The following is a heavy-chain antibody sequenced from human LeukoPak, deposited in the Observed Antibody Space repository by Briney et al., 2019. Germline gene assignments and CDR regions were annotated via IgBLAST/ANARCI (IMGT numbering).Heavy chain of an antibody. CDR2: ISYDGSNK. CDR1: GFTFSSYA. D-gene: IGHD6-13*01. CDR3: AREGSSSWAHFDY. J-gene: IGHJ4*02. V-gene: IGHV3-30*04. Sequence: GRSLRLSCAASGFTFSSYAMHWVRQAPGKGLECVAVISYDGSNKYYADSVKGRFTISRDNSKNTLYLQMNSLRAEDTAVYYCAREGSSSWAHFDYWGQGTLVTVSS.